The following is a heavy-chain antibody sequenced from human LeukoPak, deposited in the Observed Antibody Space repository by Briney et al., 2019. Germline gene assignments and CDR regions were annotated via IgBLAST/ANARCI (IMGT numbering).Heavy chain of an antibody. CDR1: GYTFTSYD. J-gene: IGHJ4*02. CDR2: MNPNSGNT. V-gene: IGHV1-8*01. CDR3: ARGWSGQFDY. Sequence: ASVRVSCKASGYTFTSYDFNWVRQAPGQGPEWMGWMNPNSGNTGYAQKFQGRVTMTRNTSISTAYMELSSLRSEDTAVYYCARGWSGQFDYWGQGTLVTVSS. D-gene: IGHD2-8*02.